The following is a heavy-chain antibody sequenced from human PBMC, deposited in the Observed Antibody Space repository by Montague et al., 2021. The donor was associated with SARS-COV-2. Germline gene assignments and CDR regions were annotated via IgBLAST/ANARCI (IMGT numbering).Heavy chain of an antibody. J-gene: IGHJ5*02. CDR3: AKGASGYPRTSHSSNNWFDP. CDR1: GFTFDDYA. V-gene: IGHV3-9*01. CDR2: ISWNSGSI. Sequence: SLRLSLSASGFTFDDYAMHWVRQAPGKGLEWVSGISWNSGSIGYADSVKGRFTISRDNAKNSLYLQMNSLRAEDTALYYCAKGASGYPRTSHSSNNWFDPWGQGTLVTVSS. D-gene: IGHD1-14*01.